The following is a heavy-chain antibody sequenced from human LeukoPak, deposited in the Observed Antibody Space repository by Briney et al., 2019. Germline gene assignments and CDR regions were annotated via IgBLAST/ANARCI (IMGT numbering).Heavy chain of an antibody. Sequence: PSETLSLTCAVYGGSFSGYYWSWLRQPPGKGLEWIGEINHSGSTNYNPSLKSRVTISVDTSKNQFSLKLSSVTAADTAVYYCARAIVVVPAAMVYYYYGMDVWGKGTTVTVSS. J-gene: IGHJ6*04. CDR3: ARAIVVVPAAMVYYYYGMDV. V-gene: IGHV4-34*01. CDR2: INHSGST. D-gene: IGHD2-2*01. CDR1: GGSFSGYY.